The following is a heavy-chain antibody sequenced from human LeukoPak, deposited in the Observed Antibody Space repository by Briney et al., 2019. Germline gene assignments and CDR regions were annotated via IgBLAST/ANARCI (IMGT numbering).Heavy chain of an antibody. CDR1: GFTFRSYA. CDR2: ITGSGGST. D-gene: IGHD4/OR15-4a*01. CDR3: AEQGETIRNFDY. J-gene: IGHJ4*02. V-gene: IGHV3-23*01. Sequence: GGSLRLSCAASGFTFRSYAMSWVRQAPGKGLEWVSAITGSGGSTYYADSVKGRFTISRDRSKNTLYLQMDSLRAEDTAVYYCAEQGETIRNFDYWGQGTLVTVSS.